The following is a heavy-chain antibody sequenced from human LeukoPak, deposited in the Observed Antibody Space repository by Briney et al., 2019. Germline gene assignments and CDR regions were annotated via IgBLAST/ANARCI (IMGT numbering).Heavy chain of an antibody. CDR3: AREGPSFWSGPDYGMDV. CDR2: IYYSGST. J-gene: IGHJ6*02. D-gene: IGHD3-3*01. V-gene: IGHV4-61*01. Sequence: SETLSLTCTVSGGSVSSGSYYWSWIRQPPGKGLEWVGYIYYSGSTNYNPSLRSRVTISVDTSKNQFSLKLSSVTAADTAVYYCAREGPSFWSGPDYGMDVWGQGTTVTVSS. CDR1: GGSVSSGSYY.